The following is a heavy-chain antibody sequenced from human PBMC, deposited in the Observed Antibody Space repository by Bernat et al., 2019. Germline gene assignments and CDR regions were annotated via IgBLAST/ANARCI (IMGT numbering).Heavy chain of an antibody. CDR1: GFTFSSYS. CDR2: ISSSSSYI. J-gene: IGHJ4*02. V-gene: IGHV3-21*01. D-gene: IGHD3-3*01. Sequence: VQLVESGGGVVQPGRSLRLSCAASGFTFSSYSMNWVRQAPGKGLEWVSSISSSSSYIYYADSVKGRFTISRDNAKNSLYLQMNSLRAEDTAVYYCARGKTIFAYDYWGQGTLVTVSS. CDR3: ARGKTIFAYDY.